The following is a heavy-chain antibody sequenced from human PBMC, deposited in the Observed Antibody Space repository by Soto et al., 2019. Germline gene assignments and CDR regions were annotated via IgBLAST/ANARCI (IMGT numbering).Heavy chain of an antibody. Sequence: GASVKVSCKASGGTFSSYAISWVRQAPGQGLEWMGGIIPIFGTANYAQKFQGRVTITADESTSTAYMELSSLRSEDTAVYYCARDPGCSGGSCHPYYYGMDVWGQGTTVTVSS. CDR1: GGTFSSYA. D-gene: IGHD2-15*01. CDR2: IIPIFGTA. CDR3: ARDPGCSGGSCHPYYYGMDV. J-gene: IGHJ6*02. V-gene: IGHV1-69*13.